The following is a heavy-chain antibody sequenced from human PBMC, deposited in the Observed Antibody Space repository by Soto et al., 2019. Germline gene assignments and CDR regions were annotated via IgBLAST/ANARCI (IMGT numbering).Heavy chain of an antibody. Sequence: SETLSLTCTVSGGSISSGGYYWSWIRQHPGKGLEWIGYIYYSGSTYYNPSLKSRVTISVDTSKNQFSLKLSSVTAADTAVYYCARDLGFGEFQETGHNWFDPWGQGTLVTVSS. CDR2: IYYSGST. D-gene: IGHD3-10*01. CDR1: GGSISSGGYY. J-gene: IGHJ5*02. V-gene: IGHV4-31*03. CDR3: ARDLGFGEFQETGHNWFDP.